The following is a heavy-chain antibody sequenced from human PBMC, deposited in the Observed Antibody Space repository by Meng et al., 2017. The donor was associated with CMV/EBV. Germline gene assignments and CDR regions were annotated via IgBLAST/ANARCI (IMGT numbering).Heavy chain of an antibody. Sequence: GESLKISCAASGFTFSSYEMNWVRQAPGKGLEWVSVIDTGATRTYYADSVKGRFIVTREDFKNTLFLQMNSLRAEDTAVYYCAKDLSFGYSSGVFDPWGQGTLVTVSS. CDR2: IDTGATRT. D-gene: IGHD5-18*01. CDR3: AKDLSFGYSSGVFDP. V-gene: IGHV3-23*03. CDR1: GFTFSSYE. J-gene: IGHJ5*02.